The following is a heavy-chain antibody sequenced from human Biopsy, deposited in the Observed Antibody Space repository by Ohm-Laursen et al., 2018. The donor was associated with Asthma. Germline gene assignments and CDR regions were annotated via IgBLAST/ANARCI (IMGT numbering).Heavy chain of an antibody. J-gene: IGHJ5*02. D-gene: IGHD1-1*01. CDR3: ARATRTGITDRLDP. V-gene: IGHV1-8*01. Sequence: GASVKVSCNASGYSFARHDINWVRQAPGQGLEWMGWMNPRSGNTGFAQKFQGRLSMTRNTSLNTAYMEVRSLKPDDTAVYYCARATRTGITDRLDPWGQGTLVTVSS. CDR2: MNPRSGNT. CDR1: GYSFARHD.